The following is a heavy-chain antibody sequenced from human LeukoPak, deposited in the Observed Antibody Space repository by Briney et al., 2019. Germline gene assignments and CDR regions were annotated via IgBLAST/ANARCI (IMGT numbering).Heavy chain of an antibody. CDR3: ARGFRNGPFDC. D-gene: IGHD2-8*01. CDR2: INRNGGST. CDR1: GFTFDDYG. V-gene: IGHV3-20*04. J-gene: IGHJ4*02. Sequence: GGSLRLSCEASGFTFDDYGMSWVRQPPGKGLEWVSGINRNGGSTDYADSVKGRFTISRDNAKDSHFLQMNSLRVEDTALYYCARGFRNGPFDCWGQGTLVTVSS.